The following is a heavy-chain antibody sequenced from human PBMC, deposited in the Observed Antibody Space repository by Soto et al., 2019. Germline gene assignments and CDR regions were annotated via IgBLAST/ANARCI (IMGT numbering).Heavy chain of an antibody. J-gene: IGHJ4*02. CDR2: IWYDGSNK. D-gene: IGHD4-4*01. CDR1: GFTFSSYG. Sequence: GGSLRLSCAASGFTFSSYGMHWVRQAPGKGLEWVAVIWYDGSNKYYADSVKGRFTISRDNSKNTLYLQMNSLRAEDTAVYYCAKYPPPVTTPVFDYWGQGTLVTVSS. CDR3: AKYPPPVTTPVFDY. V-gene: IGHV3-33*06.